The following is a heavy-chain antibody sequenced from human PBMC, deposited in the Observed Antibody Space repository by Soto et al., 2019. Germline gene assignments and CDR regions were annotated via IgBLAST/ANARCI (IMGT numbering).Heavy chain of an antibody. CDR1: GGSISSGGYS. CDR2: IYHSGST. CDR3: ARDSSSLGGWFDP. J-gene: IGHJ5*02. D-gene: IGHD6-6*01. Sequence: SETLSLTCAVSGGSISSGGYSWSWIRQPPGKGLEWIGYIYHSGSTYYNPSLKSRVTVSVDRSKNQFSLKLSSVTAADTAVYYCARDSSSLGGWFDPWGQGTLVTVSS. V-gene: IGHV4-30-2*01.